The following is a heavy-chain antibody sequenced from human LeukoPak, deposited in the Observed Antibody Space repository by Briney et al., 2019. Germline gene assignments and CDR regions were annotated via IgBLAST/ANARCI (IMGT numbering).Heavy chain of an antibody. CDR1: GITLSNYG. V-gene: IGHV3-23*01. J-gene: IGHJ4*02. CDR3: AKRGVVIRVILVGFHKEAYYFDY. CDR2: IGGSGGST. D-gene: IGHD3-22*01. Sequence: GGSLRLSCAVSGITLSNYGMSWVRQAPGKGLEWVAGIGGSGGSTNYADSVKGRFTISRDNPKNTLYLQMNSLRAEDTAVYFCAKRGVVIRVILVGFHKEAYYFDYWGRGTLVSVSS.